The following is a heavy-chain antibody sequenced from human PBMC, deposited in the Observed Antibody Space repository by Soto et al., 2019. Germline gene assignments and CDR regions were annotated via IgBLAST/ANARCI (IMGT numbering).Heavy chain of an antibody. D-gene: IGHD3-10*01. CDR1: GGSFSGFY. J-gene: IGHJ4*02. Sequence: PSETLSLTCAVYGGSFSGFYWTWIRQPPGKGLEWIGEINHSGSTNYNPSLKSRVTISVDTSKNQFSLKLSSVTAADTAVYYCARRSRFGSTASFIDYWGQGTLVTVSS. V-gene: IGHV4-34*01. CDR2: INHSGST. CDR3: ARRSRFGSTASFIDY.